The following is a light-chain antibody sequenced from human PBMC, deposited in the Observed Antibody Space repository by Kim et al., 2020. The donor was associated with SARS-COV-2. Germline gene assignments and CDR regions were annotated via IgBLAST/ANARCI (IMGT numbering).Light chain of an antibody. CDR1: NSNIGSYY. CDR2: DNN. Sequence: GRKVTSSWSGSNSNIGSYYVSWYQQFPGSAPQLLIYDNNERPSGIPDRFSGSKSGTSATLGITGLQTGDEADYYCATWDSSLSAGVFGGGTQLTVL. CDR3: ATWDSSLSAGV. J-gene: IGLJ3*02. V-gene: IGLV1-51*01.